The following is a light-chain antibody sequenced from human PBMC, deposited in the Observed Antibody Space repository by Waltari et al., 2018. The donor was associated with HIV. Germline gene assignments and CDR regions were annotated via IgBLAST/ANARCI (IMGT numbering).Light chain of an antibody. J-gene: IGLJ2*01. CDR3: QAWDSSTVV. CDR2: QNM. Sequence: SYELTQPPSVSVSPGQTASIPCSGDNLGDKSVSWYQQKPGQSPVLVIYQNMKRPSGIPERFSGSNSGNTATLTISGTQAMDEADYYCQAWDSSTVVFGGGTNLTVL. CDR1: NLGDKS. V-gene: IGLV3-1*01.